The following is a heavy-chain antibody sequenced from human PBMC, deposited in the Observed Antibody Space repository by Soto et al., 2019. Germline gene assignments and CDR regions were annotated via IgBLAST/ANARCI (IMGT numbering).Heavy chain of an antibody. J-gene: IGHJ4*02. CDR3: VRDDFGLGXDY. CDR1: GFTFSSYW. CDR2: IDGDGSST. V-gene: IGHV3-74*01. Sequence: PGGSLRLSCAASGFTFSSYWMHWVRQTPEKGLVWVSHIDGDGSSTTYADSVKGRFTISRDNAKNTLYLQMNSLRAEDTAVYYCVRDDFGLGXDYWGLGPLVTVSP. D-gene: IGHD1-26*01.